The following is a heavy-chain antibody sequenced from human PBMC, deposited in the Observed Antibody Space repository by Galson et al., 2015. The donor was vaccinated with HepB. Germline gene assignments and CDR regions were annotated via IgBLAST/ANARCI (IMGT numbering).Heavy chain of an antibody. D-gene: IGHD3-3*01. V-gene: IGHV4-34*01. CDR2: INHSGST. CDR1: GFTFSSYG. Sequence: LRLSCAASGFTFSSYGMHWIRQPPGKGLEWIGEINHSGSTNYNPSLKSRVTISVDTSKNQFSLKLSSVTAADTAVYYCARVMAFWSGYSLDYWGQGTLVTVSS. CDR3: ARVMAFWSGYSLDY. J-gene: IGHJ4*02.